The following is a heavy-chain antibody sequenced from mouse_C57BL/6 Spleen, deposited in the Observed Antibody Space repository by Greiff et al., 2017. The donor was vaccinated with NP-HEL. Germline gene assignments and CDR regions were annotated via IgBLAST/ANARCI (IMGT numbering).Heavy chain of an antibody. CDR2: IYPRSGNT. J-gene: IGHJ2*01. D-gene: IGHD2-4*01. CDR1: GYTFTSYG. CDR3: ARTTMITPYYFDY. V-gene: IGHV1-81*01. Sequence: QVQLKESGAELARPGASVKLSCKASGYTFTSYGISWVKQRTGQGLEWIGEIYPRSGNTYYNEKFKGKATLTADKSSSTAYMELRSLTSEDSAVYFCARTTMITPYYFDYGGQGTTLTVSS.